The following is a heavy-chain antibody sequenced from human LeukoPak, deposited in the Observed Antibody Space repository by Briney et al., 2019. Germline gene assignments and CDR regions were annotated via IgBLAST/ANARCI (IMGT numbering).Heavy chain of an antibody. J-gene: IGHJ4*02. V-gene: IGHV3-30*02. CDR3: AKQVLVPATAGD. D-gene: IGHD2-2*01. CDR2: IRFDGSEK. Sequence: GGSLRLSCAASGFTFSTSVMHWVRQAPGKGLEWLSFIRFDGSEKYYADSVKARFSISRDNSMNTLYLQMNSLRPEDTAVYYCAKQVLVPATAGDWGQGTLVTVSS. CDR1: GFTFSTSV.